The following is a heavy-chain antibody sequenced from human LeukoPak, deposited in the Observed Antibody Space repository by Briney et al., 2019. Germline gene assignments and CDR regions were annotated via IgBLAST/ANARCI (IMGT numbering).Heavy chain of an antibody. CDR3: ALGPSYCGGDCYSAGAFDI. J-gene: IGHJ3*02. D-gene: IGHD2-21*02. Sequence: PGGSLRLSCAASGFTFSSYEMNWVRQAPGKGLEWVSYISSSGSTIYYADSVKGRFTISRDNAKNSLYLQMNSLRAEDTAVYYCALGPSYCGGDCYSAGAFDIWGQGTMVTDS. CDR1: GFTFSSYE. CDR2: ISSSGSTI. V-gene: IGHV3-48*03.